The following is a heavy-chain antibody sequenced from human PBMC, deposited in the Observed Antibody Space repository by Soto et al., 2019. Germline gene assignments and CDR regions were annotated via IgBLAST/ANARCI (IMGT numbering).Heavy chain of an antibody. CDR2: IYYSGST. D-gene: IGHD2-2*01. V-gene: IGHV4-59*01. CDR1: GGSISSYY. J-gene: IGHJ4*02. Sequence: PSETLSLTCTVSGGSISSYYWSWIRQPPGKGLEWIGYIYYSGSTNYNPSLKSRVTISVDTSKNQFSLKLSSVTAADTAVYYCAREGCSSTSCYVYYFDYWGQGTLVTVSS. CDR3: AREGCSSTSCYVYYFDY.